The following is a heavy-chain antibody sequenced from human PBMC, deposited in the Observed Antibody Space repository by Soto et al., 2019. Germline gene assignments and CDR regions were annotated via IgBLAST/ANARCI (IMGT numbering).Heavy chain of an antibody. CDR3: ARDLLYGAYIMFDP. D-gene: IGHD1-26*01. J-gene: IGHJ5*02. V-gene: IGHV1-69*02. CDR2: IIPILGIA. Sequence: ASVKVSCKASGGTFSSYTISWVRQAPGQGLEWMGRIIPILGIANYAQKFQGRVTITADKSTSTAYMELSSLRSEDTAVYYCARDLLYGAYIMFDPWGQGTLVTVSS. CDR1: GGTFSSYT.